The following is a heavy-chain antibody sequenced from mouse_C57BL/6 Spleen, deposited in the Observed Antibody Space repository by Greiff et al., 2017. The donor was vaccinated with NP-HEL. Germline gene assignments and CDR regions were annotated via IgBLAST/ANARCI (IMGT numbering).Heavy chain of an antibody. CDR2: INPSNGGT. V-gene: IGHV1-53*01. CDR1: GYTFTSYW. CDR3: ARGGTTVVATPYYYAMDY. D-gene: IGHD1-1*01. Sequence: QVQLQQPGTELVKPGASVKLSCKASGYTFTSYWMHWVKQRPGQGLEWIGNINPSNGGTNYNEKFKSKATLTVDKSSSTAYMQLSSLTSEDSAVYYCARGGTTVVATPYYYAMDYWGQGTSVTVSS. J-gene: IGHJ4*01.